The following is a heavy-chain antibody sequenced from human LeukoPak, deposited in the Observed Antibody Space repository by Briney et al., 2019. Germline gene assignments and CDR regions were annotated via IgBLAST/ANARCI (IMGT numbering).Heavy chain of an antibody. CDR2: ISDDGSRQ. V-gene: IGHV3-30-3*01. J-gene: IGHJ4*02. CDR1: GFTFSNYA. CDR3: AKEERYYDSSGSHEYYFDY. D-gene: IGHD3-22*01. Sequence: PGGSLRLSCAATGFTFSNYAIHWGRQAPGKGLEWVAFISDDGSRQHYADSVKGRFTISRDNSKNTLYLQMNSLRAEDTAVYYCAKEERYYDSSGSHEYYFDYWGQGTLVTVSS.